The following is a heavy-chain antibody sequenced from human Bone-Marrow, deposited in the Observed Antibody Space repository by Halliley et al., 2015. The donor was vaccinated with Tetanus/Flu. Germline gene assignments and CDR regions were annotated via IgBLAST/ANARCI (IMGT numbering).Heavy chain of an antibody. Sequence: TLSLTCAVSGGSISGFEWWSWVRQSPGKGLEWIAEIYHSGSTNKNPSLKSRVTISVDKSKNQFSLNLTSVTAADTAVYYCARDRGGFSYLHEGRPFDLWGQGTLVTVSS. D-gene: IGHD5-18*01. CDR3: ARDRGGFSYLHEGRPFDL. CDR1: GGSISGFEW. CDR2: IYHSGST. J-gene: IGHJ4*02. V-gene: IGHV4-4*02.